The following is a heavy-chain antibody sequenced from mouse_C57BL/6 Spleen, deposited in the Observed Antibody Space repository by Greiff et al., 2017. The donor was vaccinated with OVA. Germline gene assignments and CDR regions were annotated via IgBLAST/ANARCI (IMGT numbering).Heavy chain of an antibody. Sequence: EVQLQESGPELVKPGASVKISCKASGYSFTDYNMNWVKQSNGKSLEWIGVINPNYGTTSYNQKFKGKATLTVDQSSSTAYMQLNSLTSEDSAVYYCARGYYGSSRYAMDYWGQGTSVTVSS. CDR3: ARGYYGSSRYAMDY. V-gene: IGHV1-39*01. J-gene: IGHJ4*01. CDR1: GYSFTDYN. CDR2: INPNYGTT. D-gene: IGHD1-1*01.